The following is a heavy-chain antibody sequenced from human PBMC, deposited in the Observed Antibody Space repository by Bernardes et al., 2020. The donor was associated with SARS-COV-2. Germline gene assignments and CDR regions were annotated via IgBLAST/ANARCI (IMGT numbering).Heavy chain of an antibody. J-gene: IGHJ4*02. V-gene: IGHV3-66*02. Sequence: SLRLSCAASGFTVSYNYMSWVRQAPGKGLEWVSVIYSGGSTYYADSVKGRFTISRDNSKNTLYLQMNSLRAEDTAVYYCARDYGDYYFDYWGQGTLVTVSS. CDR2: IYSGGST. CDR1: GFTVSYNY. CDR3: ARDYGDYYFDY. D-gene: IGHD4-17*01.